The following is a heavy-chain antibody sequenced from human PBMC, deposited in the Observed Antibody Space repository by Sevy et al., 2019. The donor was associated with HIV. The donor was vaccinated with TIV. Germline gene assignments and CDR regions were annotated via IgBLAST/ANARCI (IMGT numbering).Heavy chain of an antibody. J-gene: IGHJ5*02. CDR3: AREDYGDYEGVRWFDP. D-gene: IGHD4-17*01. Sequence: GGSLRLSCAASGFTVSSNYMSWVRQAPGKGLEWVSVIYSGGSTYYADSVKGRFTISRDNSKNTLYLQMNSLRAEDTAEYYCAREDYGDYEGVRWFDPWGQGTLVTVSS. V-gene: IGHV3-53*01. CDR2: IYSGGST. CDR1: GFTVSSNY.